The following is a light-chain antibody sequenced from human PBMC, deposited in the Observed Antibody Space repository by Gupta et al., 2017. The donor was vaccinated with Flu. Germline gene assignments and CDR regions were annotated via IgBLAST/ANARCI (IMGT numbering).Light chain of an antibody. J-gene: IGKJ2*01. CDR2: LGS. CDR3: KQDHQTPYT. Sequence: DIVMTQSPLSLSVTPGETASISCTSSQSLRKSDGYDYLAWYLQKPGQSPHLLIYLGSSRASGVPDRISGSGSGTDFTLKLSSVESEDVGIYYCKQDHQTPYTFGQGTRLDIK. CDR1: QSLRKSDGYDY. V-gene: IGKV2-28*01.